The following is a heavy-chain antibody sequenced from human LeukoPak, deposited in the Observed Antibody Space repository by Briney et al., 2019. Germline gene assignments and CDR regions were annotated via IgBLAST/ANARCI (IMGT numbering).Heavy chain of an antibody. CDR1: GFTFDDYA. J-gene: IGHJ4*02. CDR2: ISWNSGSI. CDR3: AKDKSSSWYYFDY. Sequence: GGSLRLSCAASGFTFDDYAMHWVRQAPGKGLEWVSGISWNSGSIGYADSVKGRFTISRDNAKNSLYLQMNSLRAEDTALYYCAKDKSSSWYYFDYWGQGTLVTVSS. D-gene: IGHD6-13*01. V-gene: IGHV3-9*01.